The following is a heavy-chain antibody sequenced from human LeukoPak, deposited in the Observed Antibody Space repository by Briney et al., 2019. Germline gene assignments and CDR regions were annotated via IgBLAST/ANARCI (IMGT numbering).Heavy chain of an antibody. CDR1: GGTFSSYA. D-gene: IGHD3-22*01. J-gene: IGHJ6*03. CDR2: IIPIFGTA. CDR3: ARGPSYYYDSSANWSFGYYYYMDV. V-gene: IGHV1-69*05. Sequence: SVKVSCKASGGTFSSYAISWVRQAPGQGLEWMGGIIPIFGTANYAQKFQGRVTITTDESTSTAYMELSSLRSEDTAVYYCARGPSYYYDSSANWSFGYYYYMDVWGKGTTVTVSS.